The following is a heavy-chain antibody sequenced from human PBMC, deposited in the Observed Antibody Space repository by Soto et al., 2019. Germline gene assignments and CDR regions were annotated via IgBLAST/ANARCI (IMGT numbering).Heavy chain of an antibody. J-gene: IGHJ5*02. D-gene: IGHD6-13*01. CDR1: GFSLSNAGLG. CDR3: ASTYSTSWYWFDP. CDR2: IFSNDEK. V-gene: IGHV2-26*04. Sequence: QVTVKESGPVLVKPTETLTLTCTVSGFSLSNAGLGVSWIRQPPGKALEWLAHIFSNDEKSYSTSRKSRLTISKDTSKSQVVLTMPNMDPVDTATYYCASTYSTSWYWFDPWGQGTLVTVSS.